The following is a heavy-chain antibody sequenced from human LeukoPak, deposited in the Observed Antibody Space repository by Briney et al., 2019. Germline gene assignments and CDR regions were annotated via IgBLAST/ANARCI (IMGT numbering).Heavy chain of an antibody. Sequence: GGSLRLSCATSGFTFTTFWMHWVRQAPGKGLVWVSRINHDGLSANYADSVKGRFTISRDNSKNTLYLQMNSLRAEDTAVYYCAKDHGVAAAGAYYYYYYMDVWGKGTTVTISS. V-gene: IGHV3-74*01. J-gene: IGHJ6*03. CDR3: AKDHGVAAAGAYYYYYYMDV. CDR1: GFTFTTFW. D-gene: IGHD6-13*01. CDR2: INHDGLSA.